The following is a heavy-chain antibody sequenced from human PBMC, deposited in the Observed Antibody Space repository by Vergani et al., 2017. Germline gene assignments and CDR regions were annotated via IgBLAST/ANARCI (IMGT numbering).Heavy chain of an antibody. J-gene: IGHJ4*02. Sequence: QVKLEESGGGVVQPGRSLRLSCAASGFTFSSYAMHWVRQAPGKGLEWVAVISYDGSNKYYADSVKGRFTISRDNSKNTLYLQMNSLRAEDTAVYYCARSITIFGVAQSRGLDYWGQGTLVTVSS. CDR1: GFTFSSYA. CDR3: ARSITIFGVAQSRGLDY. CDR2: ISYDGSNK. D-gene: IGHD3-3*01. V-gene: IGHV3-30-3*01.